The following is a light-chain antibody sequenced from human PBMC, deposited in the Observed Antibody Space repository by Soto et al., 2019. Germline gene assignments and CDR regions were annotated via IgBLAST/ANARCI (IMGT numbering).Light chain of an antibody. Sequence: QSVLTQPPSASGTPGQRVTISCSGSSSNTGTNSVNWYQHLPGTAPKLLIFNNNRRPSGVLDRFSGYKSGTSASLAISGLQSEDQAHSYCAACDDRLKGVVFGGGTKLTVL. CDR3: AACDDRLKGVV. V-gene: IGLV1-44*01. CDR1: SSNTGTNS. J-gene: IGLJ2*01. CDR2: NNN.